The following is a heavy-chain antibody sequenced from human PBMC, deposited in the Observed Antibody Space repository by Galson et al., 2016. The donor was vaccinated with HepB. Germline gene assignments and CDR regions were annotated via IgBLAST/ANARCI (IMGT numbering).Heavy chain of an antibody. D-gene: IGHD3-10*01. V-gene: IGHV5-51*01. CDR2: IYPGDSDA. CDR1: GYNFTSYW. CDR3: ARLGRDYYGSGSYRYYYYYGMDV. J-gene: IGHJ6*02. Sequence: QSGAEVTKPGESLKISCKGSGYNFTSYWIGWVRQMPGKGLEWMGIIYPGDSDARYSPSFQGQVTISADKSISTAYLQWSSLKASDTAMYYCARLGRDYYGSGSYRYYYYYGMDVWGQGTTVTVSS.